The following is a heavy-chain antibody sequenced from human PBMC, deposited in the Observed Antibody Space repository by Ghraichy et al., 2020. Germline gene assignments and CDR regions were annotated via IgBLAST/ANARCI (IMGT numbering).Heavy chain of an antibody. CDR1: GASISTYY. CDR3: ARDRYCRGGSCYGWSDP. Sequence: GSLRLSCSVSGASISTYYWSWIRQPPGKGLEWIGYIYSTGSTNYNPSLKSRVTISVDTSKNQFSLKLSSVTAADTAVYYCARDRYCRGGSCYGWSDPWGQGTLVAVSS. CDR2: IYSTGST. V-gene: IGHV4-59*01. D-gene: IGHD2-15*01. J-gene: IGHJ5*02.